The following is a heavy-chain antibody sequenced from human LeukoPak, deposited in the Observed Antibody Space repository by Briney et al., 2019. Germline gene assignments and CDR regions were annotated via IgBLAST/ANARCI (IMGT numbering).Heavy chain of an antibody. Sequence: PSETLSLTCTVSGGSISSGGYYWSWNRQHPGKGLEWIGYIYYSGSTYYNPSLKSRVTISVDTSKNQFSLKLSSVTAADTAVYYCASRSAPWDSSWYESWFDPWGQGTLVTVSS. CDR3: ASRSAPWDSSWYESWFDP. D-gene: IGHD6-13*01. V-gene: IGHV4-31*03. CDR1: GGSISSGGYY. J-gene: IGHJ5*02. CDR2: IYYSGST.